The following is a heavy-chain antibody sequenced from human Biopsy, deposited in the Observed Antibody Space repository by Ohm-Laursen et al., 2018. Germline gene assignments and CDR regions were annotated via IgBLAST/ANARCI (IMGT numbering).Heavy chain of an antibody. V-gene: IGHV4-59*01. Sequence: GTLSLTCVVSGDSISSYYWSWIRQPPGKGLEWIGYVYYTGSTDYNPSLQSRVTISVDTSKNHFSLRLRSVTPADTAIYYCARDRGYYSNRTVPGYFDLWGRGTLVTVSS. CDR3: ARDRGYYSNRTVPGYFDL. CDR2: VYYTGST. CDR1: GDSISSYY. D-gene: IGHD3-22*01. J-gene: IGHJ2*01.